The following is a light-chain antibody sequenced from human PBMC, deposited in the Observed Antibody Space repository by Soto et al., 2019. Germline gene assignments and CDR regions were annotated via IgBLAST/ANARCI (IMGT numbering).Light chain of an antibody. V-gene: IGKV4-1*01. CDR2: WAS. CDR1: QSVLYNVNNKNH. CDR3: QQDYGNPWT. J-gene: IGKJ1*01. Sequence: DIVMTQSPDSLAVSLGEMATINCKSSQSVLYNVNNKNHLGWYQQKPGQPPKLLIYWASTREFGVPDRFSGSGSATNFTLTISSLQAEDVAIYYCQQDYGNPWTFGQGTKVEIK.